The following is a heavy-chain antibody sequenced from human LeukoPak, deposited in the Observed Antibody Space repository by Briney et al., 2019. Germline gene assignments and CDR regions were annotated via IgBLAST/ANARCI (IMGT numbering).Heavy chain of an antibody. Sequence: ASVKVSCKAFGYTFTDYYMHWVRQAPGQGPEWMGWINPNTGDTTYAQKLQGRVTVTRDTSTSTAYLEVSRLKSDDTAVYYCAREKGRYSSSWFGSWGQGTLVSVSS. CDR3: AREKGRYSSSWFGS. D-gene: IGHD6-13*01. CDR1: GYTFTDYY. CDR2: INPNTGDT. J-gene: IGHJ5*01. V-gene: IGHV1-2*02.